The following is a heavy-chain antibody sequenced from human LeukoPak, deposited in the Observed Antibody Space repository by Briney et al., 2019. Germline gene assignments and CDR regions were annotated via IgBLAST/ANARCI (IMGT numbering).Heavy chain of an antibody. D-gene: IGHD2-21*01. J-gene: IGHJ4*02. V-gene: IGHV3-23*01. CDR3: AKRVPYSNPAVYSYH. CDR1: GFTFSSCR. CDR2: ISDDGRNT. Sequence: GGSLRLSCAASGFTFSSCRMNWVRQSPGKGLEWVSSISDDGRNTYYRDSVKGGFTIPRDNSKNTLYLQINKLRDGDTAVYLFAKRVPYSNPAVYSYHWGQGAPVTVSS.